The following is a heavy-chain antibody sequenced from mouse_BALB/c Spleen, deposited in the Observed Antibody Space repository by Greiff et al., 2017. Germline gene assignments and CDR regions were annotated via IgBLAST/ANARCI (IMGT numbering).Heavy chain of an antibody. CDR1: GFTFSDFY. CDR2: SRNKANDYTT. CDR3: ARDAGLRSFDY. V-gene: IGHV7-1*02. Sequence: DVKLVESGGGLVQPGGSLRLSCATSGFTFSDFYMEWVRQPPGKRLEWIAASRNKANDYTTEYSASVKGRFIVSRDTSQSILYLQMNALRAEDTAIYYCARDAGLRSFDYWGQGTTLTVSS. D-gene: IGHD1-1*01. J-gene: IGHJ2*01.